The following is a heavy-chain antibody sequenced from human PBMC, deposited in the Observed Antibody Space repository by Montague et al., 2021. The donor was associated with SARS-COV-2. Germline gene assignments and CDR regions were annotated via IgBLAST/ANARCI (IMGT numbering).Heavy chain of an antibody. CDR2: TI. CDR3: ASEQYCSGGSCFYDAFDI. V-gene: IGHV3-48*03. D-gene: IGHD2-15*01. J-gene: IGHJ3*02. Sequence: TIYYADSLKGRFTLSSDHAKNSLYLQMNSLRPEDTAVYYCASEQYCSGGSCFYDAFDIWGQGKMVTV.